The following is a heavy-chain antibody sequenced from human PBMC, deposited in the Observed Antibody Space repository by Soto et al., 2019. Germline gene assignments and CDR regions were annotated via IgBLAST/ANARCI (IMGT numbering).Heavy chain of an antibody. D-gene: IGHD3-16*01. J-gene: IGHJ3*01. Sequence: GSLRLSCAASGFNFNTYWMNWVRQAPGKGLEWVANIKQDGSVKYYMDSVRGRFTISRDNAKNSLYLQMNSLRAEDTAVYYCAGGGGWVMNVWGQGTMVTVSS. CDR3: AGGGGWVMNV. CDR2: IKQDGSVK. CDR1: GFNFNTYW. V-gene: IGHV3-7*01.